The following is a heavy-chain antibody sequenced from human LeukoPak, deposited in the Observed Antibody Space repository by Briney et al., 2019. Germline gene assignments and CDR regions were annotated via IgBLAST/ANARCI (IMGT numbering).Heavy chain of an antibody. CDR2: INPNSGGT. J-gene: IGHJ4*02. CDR1: GYTFTGYD. V-gene: IGHV1-2*02. CDR3: ATYNWNYVGYFDY. D-gene: IGHD1-7*01. Sequence: ASVKVSCKASGYTFTGYDMHWVRQAPGQGLEWMGWINPNSGGTNYAQKFQGRVTMTRDTSISTAYMELSRLRSDDTAVYYCATYNWNYVGYFDYWGQGTLVTVSS.